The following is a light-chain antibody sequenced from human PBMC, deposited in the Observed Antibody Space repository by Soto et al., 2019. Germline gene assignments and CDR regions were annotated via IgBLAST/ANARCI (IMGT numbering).Light chain of an antibody. CDR1: QSVSRT. Sequence: EVVLTQSPATLSLSPGERANLSCRTSQSVSRTLAWYQQKSGQAPRLLIYDASNRATGSPTRFSGSGSGTDFTVTISSLEPEDFAVYYCQQCYNWPQPFGQGTNVEIQ. CDR2: DAS. V-gene: IGKV3-11*01. J-gene: IGKJ1*01. CDR3: QQCYNWPQP.